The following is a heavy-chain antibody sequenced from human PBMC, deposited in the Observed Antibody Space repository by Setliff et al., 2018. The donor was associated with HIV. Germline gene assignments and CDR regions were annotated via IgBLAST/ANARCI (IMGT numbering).Heavy chain of an antibody. D-gene: IGHD3-22*01. CDR3: AREVGLFSDALDI. CDR1: GYTFTTYY. V-gene: IGHV1-46*01. CDR2: INPSGGSK. J-gene: IGHJ3*02. Sequence: GASVKVSCKPSGYTFTTYYIHWVRQAPGQGLEWMGFINPSGGSKSYAQKFQGRVTMTRDTSTSTVYMELSSLRSEDTALYYCAREVGLFSDALDIWGQGTRVTVSS.